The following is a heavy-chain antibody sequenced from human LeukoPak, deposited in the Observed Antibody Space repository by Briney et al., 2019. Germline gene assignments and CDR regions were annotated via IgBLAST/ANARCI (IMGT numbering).Heavy chain of an antibody. V-gene: IGHV1-69*04. J-gene: IGHJ4*02. Sequence: SVKASCKASGGTFSSYAISWVRQAPGQGLEWMGRIIPIFGIANYAQKFQGRVTITADKSTSTAYMELSSLRSEDTAVYYCARYYYDSSGFSQTFFDCWGQGTLVTVSS. CDR2: IIPIFGIA. D-gene: IGHD3-22*01. CDR3: ARYYYDSSGFSQTFFDC. CDR1: GGTFSSYA.